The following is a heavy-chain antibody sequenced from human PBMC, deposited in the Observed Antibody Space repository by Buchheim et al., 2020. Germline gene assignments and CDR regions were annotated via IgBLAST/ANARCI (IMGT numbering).Heavy chain of an antibody. CDR1: GFTFSSYV. Sequence: EVQVVESGGGLVQPGGSLRLSCAASGFTFSSYVMSWVRQAPGKGLEWVSVMSGSGIDTYYADSVKGRFTVSRDNSKNTLYLQLNSPRAEDTAVYYCAKGMTGSIWNALDYWGQGTL. D-gene: IGHD6-13*01. CDR3: AKGMTGSIWNALDY. V-gene: IGHV3-23*04. J-gene: IGHJ4*02. CDR2: MSGSGIDT.